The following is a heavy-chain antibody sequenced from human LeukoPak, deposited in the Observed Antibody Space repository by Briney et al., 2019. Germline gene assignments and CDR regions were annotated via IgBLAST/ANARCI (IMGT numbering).Heavy chain of an antibody. CDR3: ARFSFRYDDSNAFDI. Sequence: GGSLRLSCAASGFIFSNYGMHWVRQAPGKGLEWGAFIRHDGSNKYHADSVKGRFTISRDNSKSPLYLQMNSLSAEDTAVYYCARFSFRYDDSNAFDIWGQGTMVTVSS. CDR2: IRHDGSNK. CDR1: GFIFSNYG. V-gene: IGHV3-30*02. J-gene: IGHJ3*02. D-gene: IGHD3-22*01.